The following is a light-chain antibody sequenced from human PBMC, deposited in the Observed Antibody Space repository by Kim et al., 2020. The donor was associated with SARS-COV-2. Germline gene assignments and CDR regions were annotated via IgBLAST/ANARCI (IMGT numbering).Light chain of an antibody. Sequence: ASVGDRVTITCRASQGISNYLAWYQQKPRKVPKLLVYAASALQSGVSSRFSGSGSGTDFTLTISSLQPEDVATYYCQKYDRAPRTFGQGTKVDIK. CDR2: AAS. J-gene: IGKJ1*01. CDR3: QKYDRAPRT. CDR1: QGISNY. V-gene: IGKV1-27*01.